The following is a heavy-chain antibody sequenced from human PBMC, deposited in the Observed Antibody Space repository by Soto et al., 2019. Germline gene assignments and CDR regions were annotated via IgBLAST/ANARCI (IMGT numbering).Heavy chain of an antibody. V-gene: IGHV1-69*13. CDR1: GGTFSSYA. J-gene: IGHJ4*02. D-gene: IGHD6-19*01. CDR2: IIPIFGTA. Sequence: ASVKVSCKASGGTFSSYAISWVRQAPGQGLEWMGGIIPIFGTANYAQKFQGRVTITADESTSTAYMELSSLRPEDTAVYHCARGIAVAGTQFDYWGQGTLVTVSS. CDR3: ARGIAVAGTQFDY.